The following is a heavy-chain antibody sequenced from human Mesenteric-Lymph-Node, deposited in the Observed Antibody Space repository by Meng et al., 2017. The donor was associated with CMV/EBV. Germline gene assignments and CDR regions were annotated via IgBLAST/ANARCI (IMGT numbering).Heavy chain of an antibody. V-gene: IGHV4-39*07. CDR3: ARDDYCTSTSCPLYYFDY. Sequence: SETLSLTCTVSGGSISSSSYYWGWIRQPPGKGLEWIGSIYYSGSTYYNPSLKSRVTISVDTSENQFSLKLSSVTAADTAVYYCARDDYCTSTSCPLYYFDYWGQGTLVTVSS. D-gene: IGHD2-2*01. CDR1: GGSISSSSYY. CDR2: IYYSGST. J-gene: IGHJ4*02.